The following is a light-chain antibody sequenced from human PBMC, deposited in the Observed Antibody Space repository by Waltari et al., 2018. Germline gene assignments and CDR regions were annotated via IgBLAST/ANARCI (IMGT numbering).Light chain of an antibody. V-gene: IGKV4-1*01. J-gene: IGKJ2*01. CDR2: WAS. CDR3: QQYYSTPPT. Sequence: DIVMTQSPDSLAVSLGERATINCKSSESVLYVSNDKNYLALYQQKPGQPPRLLIHWASTRESGVPDRFSGSGSETDFTLTISSLQAEDVAVYYCQQYYSTPPTFGQGTKLEIK. CDR1: ESVLYVSNDKNY.